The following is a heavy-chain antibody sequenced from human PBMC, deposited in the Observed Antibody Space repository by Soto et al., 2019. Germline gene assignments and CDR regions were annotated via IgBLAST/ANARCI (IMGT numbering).Heavy chain of an antibody. D-gene: IGHD3-10*01. V-gene: IGHV3-23*01. CDR3: AKGEQVLLWFGELFPYDAFDI. CDR2: ISGSGGST. Sequence: EVQLLESGGGLVQPGGSLRLSCAASGFTFSSYAMSWVRQAPGQGLEWVSAISGSGGSTYYADSVKGRVTISRDNSKNTLYLQMNSLRAEDTAVYYCAKGEQVLLWFGELFPYDAFDIWGQGTMVTVSS. J-gene: IGHJ3*02. CDR1: GFTFSSYA.